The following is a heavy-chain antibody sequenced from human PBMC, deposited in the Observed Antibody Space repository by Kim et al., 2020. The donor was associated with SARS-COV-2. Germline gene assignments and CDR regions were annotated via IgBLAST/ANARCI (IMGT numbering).Heavy chain of an antibody. CDR2: ISGSGGST. J-gene: IGHJ4*02. Sequence: GGSLRLSCAASGFTFSSYVMSWVRQAPGKGLEWVSAISGSGGSTYYADSVKGRFTISRDNSKNTLYLQMNSLRAEDTAVYYCAKVTERITMIVVVITRENGGYYFDYWGQGTLVTVSS. CDR3: AKVTERITMIVVVITRENGGYYFDY. CDR1: GFTFSSYV. D-gene: IGHD3-22*01. V-gene: IGHV3-23*01.